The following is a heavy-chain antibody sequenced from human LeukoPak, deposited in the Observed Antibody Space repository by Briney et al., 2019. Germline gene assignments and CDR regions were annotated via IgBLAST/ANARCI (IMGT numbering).Heavy chain of an antibody. J-gene: IGHJ6*03. CDR2: ISSSGSDI. CDR1: GFTFSNYE. CDR3: ARDRRYYVSGSYSDYFYMDV. Sequence: GGSLRLSCAASGFTFSNYEMHWVRQAPGKGLEWVSYISSSGSDIYYADSVKGRFTISRDNAKNSLYLQMNSLRAEDTAVYYCARDRRYYVSGSYSDYFYMDVWGKGTTVTFS. V-gene: IGHV3-48*03. D-gene: IGHD3-10*01.